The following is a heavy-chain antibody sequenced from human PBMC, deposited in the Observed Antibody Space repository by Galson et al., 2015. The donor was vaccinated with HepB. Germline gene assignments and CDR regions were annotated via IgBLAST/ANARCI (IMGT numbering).Heavy chain of an antibody. Sequence: QSGAEVKKPGESLRISCKGSGYRFTNYWISWVRQMPGKGLEWMGKIDPSDSYTNYSPSFQGHVTISADKSISTAYLQWSSLKASDTAMYYCASRSSGWYLGPALDIWGQGTMVTVSS. J-gene: IGHJ3*02. CDR3: ASRSSGWYLGPALDI. D-gene: IGHD6-19*01. CDR1: GYRFTNYW. CDR2: IDPSDSYT. V-gene: IGHV5-10-1*01.